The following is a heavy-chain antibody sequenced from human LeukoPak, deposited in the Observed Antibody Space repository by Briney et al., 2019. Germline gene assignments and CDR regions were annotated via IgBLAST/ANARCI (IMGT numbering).Heavy chain of an antibody. CDR2: IYYSGST. Sequence: SETLSLTCTVSGGSISSGGYYWSWIRQHPGKGLEWIGYIYYSGSTYYNPSLKSRVTISVDTSKNQFSLKLSSVTAADTAVYYCARGLRLSAAGTNFDSWGQGTLVTVSS. V-gene: IGHV4-31*03. D-gene: IGHD6-13*01. CDR1: GGSISSGGYY. J-gene: IGHJ4*02. CDR3: ARGLRLSAAGTNFDS.